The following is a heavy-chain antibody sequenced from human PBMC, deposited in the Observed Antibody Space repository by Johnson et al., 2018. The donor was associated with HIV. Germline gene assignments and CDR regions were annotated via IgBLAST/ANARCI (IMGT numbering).Heavy chain of an antibody. D-gene: IGHD2-15*01. CDR3: ASYCSGGSCYRRSPSDAFDI. CDR2: IRYDGSNK. V-gene: IGHV3-30*02. Sequence: QMQLVESGGGVVQPGRSLRLSCAASGFTFSSYGMHWVRQAPGKGLEWVAFIRYDGSNKYYADSVKGRFTISRDNSKNTLYLQMNSLRAEDTAVYYCASYCSGGSCYRRSPSDAFDIWGQGTMVTVSS. J-gene: IGHJ3*02. CDR1: GFTFSSYG.